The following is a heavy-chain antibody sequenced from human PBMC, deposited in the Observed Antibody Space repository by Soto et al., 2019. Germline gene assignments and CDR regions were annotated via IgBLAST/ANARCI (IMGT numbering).Heavy chain of an antibody. V-gene: IGHV3-23*01. J-gene: IGHJ4*02. CDR1: GFTFSNYA. Sequence: GGSLRLSCAASGFTFSNYAMSWVRQAPGKGLEWDSGVIGSGGSTSYADSVKGRFTISRDNSKNTLYLQMNSLRVEDTAVYYCAKRDSSGSYYFDSWGQGTLVTVSS. CDR3: AKRDSSGSYYFDS. D-gene: IGHD6-19*01. CDR2: VIGSGGST.